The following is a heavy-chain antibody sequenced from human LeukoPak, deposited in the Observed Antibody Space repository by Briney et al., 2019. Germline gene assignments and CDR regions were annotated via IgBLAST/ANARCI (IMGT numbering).Heavy chain of an antibody. D-gene: IGHD3-9*01. CDR1: GFTFSSYG. CDR3: ARDGPRGYDILTGFDY. Sequence: PGRSLRLSCAASGFTFSSYGMHWVRQAPGKGLEWVAVIWNDGSNKYYADSVKGRFTISRDNSKNTLYLQMNSLRAEDTAVYYCARDGPRGYDILTGFDYWAREPWSPSPQ. CDR2: IWNDGSNK. J-gene: IGHJ4*02. V-gene: IGHV3-33*01.